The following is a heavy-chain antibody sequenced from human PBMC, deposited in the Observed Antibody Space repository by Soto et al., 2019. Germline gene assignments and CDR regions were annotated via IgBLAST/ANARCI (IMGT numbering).Heavy chain of an antibody. D-gene: IGHD2-15*01. CDR2: IKEDGGEK. Sequence: EAQLVESGGGLVQPGGSLRLSCVTSGFTFSNYWVTWVRQAPGKGLEWVANIKEDGGEKYYGDSVKGGFTVSRDNPRKSVYLRLNSLSADDTAVYSCASGVALDYWGKGNLVTV. CDR1: GFTFSNYW. J-gene: IGHJ4*02. V-gene: IGHV3-7*01. CDR3: ASGVALDY.